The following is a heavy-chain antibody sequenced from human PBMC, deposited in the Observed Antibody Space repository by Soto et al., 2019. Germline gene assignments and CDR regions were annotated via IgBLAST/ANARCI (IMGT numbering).Heavy chain of an antibody. D-gene: IGHD3-22*01. V-gene: IGHV3-21*01. J-gene: IGHJ6*02. Sequence: GGSLRLSCAASGFTFSSYSMNWVRQAPGKGLEWVSSISSSSSYIYYADSVKGRFTISRDNANNSLYLQMNSLRAEDTAVYYCARAWGSSYYDSSGKGGDYGMDVWGQGTTVTVSS. CDR3: ARAWGSSYYDSSGKGGDYGMDV. CDR2: ISSSSSYI. CDR1: GFTFSSYS.